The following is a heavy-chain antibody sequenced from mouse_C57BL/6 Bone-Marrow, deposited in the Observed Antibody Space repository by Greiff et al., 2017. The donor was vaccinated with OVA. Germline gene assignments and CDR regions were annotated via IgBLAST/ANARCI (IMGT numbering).Heavy chain of an antibody. J-gene: IGHJ4*01. D-gene: IGHD2-4*01. V-gene: IGHV1-69*01. CDR2: IDPSDSYT. CDR1: GYTFTSYW. CDR3: ARYDYFYYYAMDY. Sequence: QVQLKQPGAELVMPGASVKLSCKASGYTFTSYWMHWVKQRPGQGLEWIGEIDPSDSYTNYNQKFKGKSTLTVDKSSSTAYMQLSSLTSEDSAVYYCARYDYFYYYAMDYWGQGTSVTVSS.